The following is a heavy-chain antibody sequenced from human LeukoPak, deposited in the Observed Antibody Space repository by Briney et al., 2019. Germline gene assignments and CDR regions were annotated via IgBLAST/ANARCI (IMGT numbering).Heavy chain of an antibody. D-gene: IGHD2-2*01. V-gene: IGHV1-2*02. CDR2: INPNSGGT. CDR3: ARDRCSSTSCYPTI. CDR1: GYTFTGYY. Sequence: ASVKVSCKASGYTFTGYYMHWVRQTPGQGLEWMGWINPNSGGTNYAQKFQGRVTMTRDTSISTAYMELSRLRSDDTAVYYCARDRCSSTSCYPTIWGQGTLVTVSS. J-gene: IGHJ4*02.